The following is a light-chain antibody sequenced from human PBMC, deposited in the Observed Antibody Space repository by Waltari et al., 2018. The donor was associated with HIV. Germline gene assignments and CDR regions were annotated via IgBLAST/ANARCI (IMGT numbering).Light chain of an antibody. CDR3: SSYGDNNKLL. V-gene: IGLV2-8*01. J-gene: IGLJ2*01. Sequence: QSALTQPPSAAGSPGQSVTPPCPGSSSDLGAFNFVSWYQQHPGKAPKVIIYAVTQRPSGVPARFSAFKSGNTASLTVSGLQADDEADYYCSSYGDNNKLLFGGGTKLTVL. CDR2: AVT. CDR1: SSDLGAFNF.